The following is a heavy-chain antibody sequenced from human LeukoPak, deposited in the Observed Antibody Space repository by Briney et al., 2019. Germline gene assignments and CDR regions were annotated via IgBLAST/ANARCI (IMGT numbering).Heavy chain of an antibody. Sequence: ASVKVSCKASGYTFTSYFIHWVRQAPGRGLEWMGVVNPSGGSTSYAQKFQGRVTLTRDTSTSTAYMELSSLRSDDTAVYYCARAFVELPWFGDPIGDYSGQGTLVTVSS. CDR1: GYTFTSYF. CDR2: VNPSGGST. J-gene: IGHJ4*02. CDR3: ARAFVELPWFGDPIGDY. V-gene: IGHV1-46*01. D-gene: IGHD3-10*01.